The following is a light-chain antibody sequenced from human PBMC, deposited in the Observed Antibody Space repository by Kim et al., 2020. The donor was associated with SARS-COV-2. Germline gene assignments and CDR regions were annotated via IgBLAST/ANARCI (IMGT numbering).Light chain of an antibody. CDR3: SSYAGRNDLV. V-gene: IGLV2-8*01. Sequence: GQSVDISCNGTSSDVGRYNYVSLYQHHPGKAPKLIIYDVTKRPTGVPDRFSGSKSGNTASLTVSGLQAEDEADYYCSSYAGRNDLVFGGGTQLTVL. CDR2: DVT. CDR1: SSDVGRYNY. J-gene: IGLJ2*01.